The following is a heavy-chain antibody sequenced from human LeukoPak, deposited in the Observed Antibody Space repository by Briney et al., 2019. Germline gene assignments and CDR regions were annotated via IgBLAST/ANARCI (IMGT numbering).Heavy chain of an antibody. CDR1: GFSFNDAW. CDR2: IKRRSDGGTP. Sequence: MTGGSLRLSCAASGFSFNDAWMNWVRQAPGKGVEWVGRIKRRSDGGTPDYAAPVQGRFTISRDESQNTLYLQMNCLKTGDTAVYYCTTDTRRIDTFAWGQGTLVTVAA. CDR3: TTDTRRIDTFA. D-gene: IGHD2-2*01. V-gene: IGHV3-15*07. J-gene: IGHJ4*02.